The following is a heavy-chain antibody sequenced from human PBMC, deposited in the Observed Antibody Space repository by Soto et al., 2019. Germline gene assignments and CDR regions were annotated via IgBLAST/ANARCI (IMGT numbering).Heavy chain of an antibody. CDR1: GGTFSTYT. J-gene: IGHJ5*02. CDR2: IIPIIGII. D-gene: IGHD3-22*01. Sequence: QVQLVQSGAEVKKPGSSVKVSCKASGGTFSTYTITWVRQAPGQGLEWMGRIIPIIGIINYAQKFQGRVTITADXXXGXXYMELTSLRSDDTAVYYCAGDPDSHYNDSHASSYPWGQGTLVTVSS. V-gene: IGHV1-69*08. CDR3: AGDPDSHYNDSHASSYP.